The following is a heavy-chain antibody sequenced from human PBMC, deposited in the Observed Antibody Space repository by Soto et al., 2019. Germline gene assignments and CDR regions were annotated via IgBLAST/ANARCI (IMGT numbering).Heavy chain of an antibody. V-gene: IGHV4-34*01. D-gene: IGHD6-6*01. CDR3: ASGVSSSIFDY. CDR2: INHSGST. J-gene: IGHJ4*02. CDR1: GGSFSGYY. Sequence: QVQLQQWGAGLLKPSETLSLTCAVYGGSFSGYYWSWIRQPPGKGLEWIGEINHSGSTNYNPSLKSRVTISVDTSKNQFSLKLSSVTAADTAVYCCASGVSSSIFDYWGQGTLVTVSS.